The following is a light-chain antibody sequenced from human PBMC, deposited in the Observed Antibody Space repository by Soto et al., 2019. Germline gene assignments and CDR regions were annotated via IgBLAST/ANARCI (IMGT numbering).Light chain of an antibody. V-gene: IGLV2-23*02. CDR3: CSYAGSSTSYV. J-gene: IGLJ1*01. Sequence: QSALTQPASVSGSPGQSITISCTGTSSDVGSYNLVSWYQQHPGKATKLMIYEVSKRPSGVSNRFSGSKSGNTASLTIFGLQAEDEADYYCCSYAGSSTSYVFGTGTKVTVL. CDR1: SSDVGSYNL. CDR2: EVS.